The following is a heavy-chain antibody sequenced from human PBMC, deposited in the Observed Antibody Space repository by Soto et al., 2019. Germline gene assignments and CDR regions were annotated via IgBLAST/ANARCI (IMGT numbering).Heavy chain of an antibody. D-gene: IGHD4-17*01. CDR3: ARWNDYGDYFDY. CDR1: GYTFTGEY. Sequence: QVQLVQSGAEVKKPGASVKVSCKASGYTFTGEYMHWVRQAPGQGLEWMGWINPNSGGINYAQKFQGWVTMTRDTSISTAYMELSRLRSDDTAVYYCARWNDYGDYFDYWGQGTLVTVSS. CDR2: INPNSGGI. J-gene: IGHJ4*02. V-gene: IGHV1-2*04.